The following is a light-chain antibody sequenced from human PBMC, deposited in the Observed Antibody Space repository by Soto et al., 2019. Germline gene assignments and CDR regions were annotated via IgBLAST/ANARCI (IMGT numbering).Light chain of an antibody. V-gene: IGKV1-39*01. Sequence: DIQMTQSPSTLSASVGDRVTITCRASQSVRSHLNWFQQKPGKAPELLIYGASTLQFGVPSRFSGSGSGTDFILTISNLQPEDFAIYYCQQSFRTPRTFGQGTKV. CDR3: QQSFRTPRT. J-gene: IGKJ1*01. CDR2: GAS. CDR1: QSVRSH.